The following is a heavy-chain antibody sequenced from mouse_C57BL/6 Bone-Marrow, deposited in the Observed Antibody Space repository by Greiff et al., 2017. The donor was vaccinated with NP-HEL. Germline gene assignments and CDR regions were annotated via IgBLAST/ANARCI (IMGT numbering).Heavy chain of an antibody. Sequence: LKSRLSISKDNSKSQVFLKMNSLQTDDTAMYYCASDYSYAMDYWGQGTSVTVSS. J-gene: IGHJ4*01. CDR3: ASDYSYAMDY. D-gene: IGHD1-1*01. V-gene: IGHV2-6*01.